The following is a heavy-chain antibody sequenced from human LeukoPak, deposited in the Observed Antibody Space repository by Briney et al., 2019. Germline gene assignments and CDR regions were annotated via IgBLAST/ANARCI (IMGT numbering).Heavy chain of an antibody. D-gene: IGHD3-22*01. Sequence: SGTLSLTCTVSGGSISSSSYYWGWIRQPPGKGLEWIGSIYYSGSTYYNPSLKSRVTISVDTSKNQFSLKLSSVTAADTAVYYCARAGSYYYDSSAPWGQGTLVTVSS. V-gene: IGHV4-39*07. CDR2: IYYSGST. J-gene: IGHJ5*02. CDR3: ARAGSYYYDSSAP. CDR1: GGSISSSSYY.